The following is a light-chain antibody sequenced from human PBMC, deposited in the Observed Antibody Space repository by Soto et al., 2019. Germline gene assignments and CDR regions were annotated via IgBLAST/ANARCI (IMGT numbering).Light chain of an antibody. CDR3: QQRSDWPLT. CDR2: DAS. J-gene: IGKJ4*01. CDR1: QSVSSY. V-gene: IGKV3-11*01. Sequence: EIVLTQSPATLSLSPGERATLSCRASQSVSSYLAWYQQKPGQTPRLLIYDASNRATGIPARFSGSGSGTDFTLTISSLEPEEFAVYYCQQRSDWPLTFGGGTKVHI.